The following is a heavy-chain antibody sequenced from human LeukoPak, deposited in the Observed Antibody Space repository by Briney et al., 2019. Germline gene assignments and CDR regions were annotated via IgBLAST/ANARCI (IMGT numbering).Heavy chain of an antibody. CDR2: IYPGDSDT. CDR3: ARRCSGGSCHGAFDI. Sequence: GASLQISCKGSGYSFTSYWIGWVRQMPGKGLEWMGIIYPGDSDTRYSPSFQGQVTISADKSISTAYLQWSSLKASDTAMYYCARRCSGGSCHGAFDIWGQGTMVTVSS. J-gene: IGHJ3*02. CDR1: GYSFTSYW. V-gene: IGHV5-51*01. D-gene: IGHD2-15*01.